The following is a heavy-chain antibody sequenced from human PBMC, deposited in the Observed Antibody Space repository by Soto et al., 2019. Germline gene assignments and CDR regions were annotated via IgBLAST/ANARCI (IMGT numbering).Heavy chain of an antibody. J-gene: IGHJ4*02. V-gene: IGHV1-8*01. CDR3: ARAIAAAGAEYFDY. CDR1: GYTFTSYD. Sequence: GASVKVSCKASGYTFTSYDINWVRQATGQGLEWMGWMNPNSGNTGYAQKFQGRVTMTRNTSISTAYMELSSLRSGDTAVYYCARAIAAAGAEYFDYWGQGTLVTVSS. D-gene: IGHD6-13*01. CDR2: MNPNSGNT.